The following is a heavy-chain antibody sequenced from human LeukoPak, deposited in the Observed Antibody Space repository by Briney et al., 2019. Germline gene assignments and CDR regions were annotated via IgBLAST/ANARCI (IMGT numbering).Heavy chain of an antibody. Sequence: ASVKVSCKASGYTLTSYYMHWVRQAPGQGLEWMGIITPSAGSTSYAQKFQGRVTMTRDMSTSTVYMELSRLRSDDTAVYYCAAPGASSTVVMNYWGQGTLVTVSS. CDR2: ITPSAGST. J-gene: IGHJ4*02. CDR1: GYTLTSYY. V-gene: IGHV1-46*01. D-gene: IGHD4-23*01. CDR3: AAPGASSTVVMNY.